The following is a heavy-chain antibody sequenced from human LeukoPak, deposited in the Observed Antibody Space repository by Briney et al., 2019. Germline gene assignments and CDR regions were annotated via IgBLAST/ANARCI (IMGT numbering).Heavy chain of an antibody. CDR1: GGSISSYY. V-gene: IGHV4-59*01. CDR3: ARVALYCSGGSCYYYYYYMDV. CDR2: IYYSGST. D-gene: IGHD2-15*01. J-gene: IGHJ6*03. Sequence: SETLSLTRTVSGGSISSYYWSWIRQPPGKGLEWIGYIYYSGSTNYNPSLKSRVTISVDTSKNQFSLKLSSVTAADTAVYYCARVALYCSGGSCYYYYYYMDVWGKGTTVTVSS.